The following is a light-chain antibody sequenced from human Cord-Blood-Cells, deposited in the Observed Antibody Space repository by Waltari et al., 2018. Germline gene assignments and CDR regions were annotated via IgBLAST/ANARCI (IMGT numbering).Light chain of an antibody. Sequence: EIVLKQSPATLSLSPGERAPLSSRASQSVSSYLAWYQQKPGQAPRLLIYHASNRATGIAARFSGSGSGTDFSLSSSSLEPEDFAVYYWQQRSNWPTFGGGTKVEIK. CDR3: QQRSNWPT. V-gene: IGKV3-11*01. CDR1: QSVSSY. J-gene: IGKJ4*01. CDR2: HAS.